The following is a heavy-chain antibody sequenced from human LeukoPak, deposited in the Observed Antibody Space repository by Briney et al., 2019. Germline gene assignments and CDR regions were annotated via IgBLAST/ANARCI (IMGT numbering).Heavy chain of an antibody. V-gene: IGHV4-59*08. Sequence: PSETLSLTCTVSGGSISTYYWSWIPQPPGQGLEWIGYVYYRGNTNYNPSLQSRVSISVDTSKNQFSLKLTSVTAADTAVYYCARPARDAYTHEAYSIWGQGTMVTVSS. D-gene: IGHD5-24*01. CDR1: GGSISTYY. J-gene: IGHJ3*02. CDR3: ARPARDAYTHEAYSI. CDR2: VYYRGNT.